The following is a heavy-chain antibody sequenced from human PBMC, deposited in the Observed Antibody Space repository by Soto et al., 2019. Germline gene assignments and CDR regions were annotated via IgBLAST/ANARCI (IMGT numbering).Heavy chain of an antibody. V-gene: IGHV1-69*04. CDR3: ARDVDYGDNYFDY. CDR1: GGTFSSYT. D-gene: IGHD4-17*01. Sequence: ASVKVSCKASGGTFSSYTISWVRQAPGQGLEWMGRIIPILGIANYAQKFQGRVTITADKSTSTAYMELSSLRSEDTAVYYCARDVDYGDNYFDYWGQGTLVTVSS. J-gene: IGHJ4*02. CDR2: IIPILGIA.